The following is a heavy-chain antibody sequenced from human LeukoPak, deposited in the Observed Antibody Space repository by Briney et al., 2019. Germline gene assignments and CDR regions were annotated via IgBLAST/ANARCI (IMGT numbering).Heavy chain of an antibody. V-gene: IGHV4-4*02. Sequence: PSETLSLTCAVSGGSISSSNWWSWVRQPPGEGLEWIGEIYHSGSTNYNPSLKSRVTISVDKSKNQFSLKLSSVTAADTAVYYCTIAVAGGGYFQHWGQGTLVTVSS. CDR3: TIAVAGGGYFQH. D-gene: IGHD6-19*01. J-gene: IGHJ1*01. CDR2: IYHSGST. CDR1: GGSISSSNW.